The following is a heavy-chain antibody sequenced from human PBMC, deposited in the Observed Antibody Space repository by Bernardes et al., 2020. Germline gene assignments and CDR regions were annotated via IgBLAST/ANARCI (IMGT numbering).Heavy chain of an antibody. V-gene: IGHV3-21*01. CDR3: ARGEGDYGMDV. J-gene: IGHJ6*02. Sequence: GGSLRLSCAASGFTFSSYSMNWVRQAPGKGLEWVSSISSSSSYIYYADSVKGRFTISRDNAKNSLYLQMNSLRAEDTAVYYCARGEGDYGMDVWGQGTTVTVSS. CDR2: ISSSSSYI. D-gene: IGHD1-26*01. CDR1: GFTFSSYS.